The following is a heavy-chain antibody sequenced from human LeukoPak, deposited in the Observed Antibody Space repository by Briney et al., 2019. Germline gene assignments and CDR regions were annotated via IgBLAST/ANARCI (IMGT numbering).Heavy chain of an antibody. CDR2: IYYSGST. D-gene: IGHD3-3*01. CDR1: GGSISSSNW. Sequence: SGTLSLTCAVSGGSISSSNWWSWVRQPPGKGLEWIGSIYYSGSTYYNPSLKSRVTISVDTSKNQFSLKLSSVTAADTAVNYCASVKVSLEYYDFWSGHDYWGQGTLVTVSS. J-gene: IGHJ4*02. V-gene: IGHV4-4*02. CDR3: ASVKVSLEYYDFWSGHDY.